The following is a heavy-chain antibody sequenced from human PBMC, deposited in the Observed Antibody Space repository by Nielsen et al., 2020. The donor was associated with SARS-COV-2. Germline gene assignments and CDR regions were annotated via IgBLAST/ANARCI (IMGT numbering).Heavy chain of an antibody. CDR3: KHYYERDV. J-gene: IGHJ6*02. CDR2: VRSKTNNYKT. Sequence: GESLKISCAASGFTFGDSIIHWVRQASGKGLEWVGRVRSKTNNYKTAYAASVKGRFTISRDESKNMAYLQMTSLKTEDTAVYYCKHYYERDVWGQGTTVTVSS. V-gene: IGHV3-73*01. CDR1: GFTFGDSI.